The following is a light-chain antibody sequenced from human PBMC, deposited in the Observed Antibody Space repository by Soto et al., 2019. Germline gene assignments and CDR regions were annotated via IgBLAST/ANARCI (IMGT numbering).Light chain of an antibody. CDR2: EVA. Sequence: QSVLTQPASVTGSPGQSITISCTGTSGDIGAFNHVSWYQQFPGTAPKLMIYEVANRPSGVSGRFSGSRSGNTASLTISGLQPEDEADYYCASYTIKKSWVFGGGTKVTVL. CDR3: ASYTIKKSWV. V-gene: IGLV2-14*01. CDR1: SGDIGAFNH. J-gene: IGLJ3*02.